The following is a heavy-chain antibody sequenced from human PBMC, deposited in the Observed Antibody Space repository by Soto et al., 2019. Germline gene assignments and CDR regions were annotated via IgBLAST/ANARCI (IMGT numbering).Heavy chain of an antibody. CDR3: VRPLPSGQTHASDL. CDR1: GFGFSSYS. J-gene: IGHJ6*02. D-gene: IGHD6-6*01. Sequence: GGSLRLSCVGSGFGFSSYSMHWVRQAPGKGLEWASVIYNDGRTYYAQSVEDRFTISGDTAKNTLYLQMDSLTDEDPAVYYCVRPLPSGQTHASDLWGQGTPVTVSS. V-gene: IGHV3-53*01. CDR2: IYNDGRT.